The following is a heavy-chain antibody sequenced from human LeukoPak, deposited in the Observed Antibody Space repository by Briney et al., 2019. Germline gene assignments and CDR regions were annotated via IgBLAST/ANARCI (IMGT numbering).Heavy chain of an antibody. D-gene: IGHD3-22*01. CDR2: ISSSGSAI. J-gene: IGHJ4*02. V-gene: IGHV3-11*04. CDR3: ARGGEYYYDSSGYYADY. CDR1: GFTFSDYY. Sequence: QPGGSLRLSCAASGFTFSDYYMSWIRQAPGKGLEWVSYISSSGSAIYYADSVKGRFTISRDNAKNSLYLQMNSLRAENTAVYYCARGGEYYYDSSGYYADYWGQGTLVTVSS.